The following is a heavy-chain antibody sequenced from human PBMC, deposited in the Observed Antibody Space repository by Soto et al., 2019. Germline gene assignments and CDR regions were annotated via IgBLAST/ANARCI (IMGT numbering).Heavy chain of an antibody. CDR1: GFTFNTYV. Sequence: GGSLRLSCAASGFTFNTYVMNWVRQAPGKGLEWVSTISYSADKTHYADSVKGRFTISRDNSRDTLLLQMNSLRADDADVYYCARRARTATTNWGAFDVWGQGTMVTVSS. V-gene: IGHV3-23*01. CDR2: ISYSADKT. J-gene: IGHJ3*01. D-gene: IGHD1-7*01. CDR3: ARRARTATTNWGAFDV.